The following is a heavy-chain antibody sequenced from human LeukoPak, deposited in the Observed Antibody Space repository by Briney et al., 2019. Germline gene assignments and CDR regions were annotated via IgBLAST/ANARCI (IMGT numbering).Heavy chain of an antibody. V-gene: IGHV4-4*07. J-gene: IGHJ4*02. CDR1: GGSLSSYY. CDR3: GRDSLG. Sequence: SETLSLTCTGSGGSLSSYYWGWIRQPAGKGLEWIGRIYTSGSTNYNPPLKSRVTMSVDTSKNQFSLKLSSVTAADTAVYYCGRDSLGWGQGTLVTVSS. D-gene: IGHD2-21*01. CDR2: IYTSGST.